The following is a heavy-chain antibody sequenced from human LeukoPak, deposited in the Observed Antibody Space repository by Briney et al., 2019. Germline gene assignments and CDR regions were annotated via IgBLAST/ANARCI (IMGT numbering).Heavy chain of an antibody. Sequence: GGSLRLSCAASGFTFSSYWMSWVRQAPGKGLEWVANIKQDGSEKYYVDSVKGRFTISRDNAKNSPYLQMNSLRAEDTAVYYCARDRTIFGVVTEAFDIWGQGTMVTVSS. CDR1: GFTFSSYW. CDR2: IKQDGSEK. J-gene: IGHJ3*02. V-gene: IGHV3-7*01. CDR3: ARDRTIFGVVTEAFDI. D-gene: IGHD3-3*01.